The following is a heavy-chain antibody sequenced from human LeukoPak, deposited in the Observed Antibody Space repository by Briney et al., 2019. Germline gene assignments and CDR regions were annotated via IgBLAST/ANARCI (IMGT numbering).Heavy chain of an antibody. CDR3: AKDSVRGYDFWSGYPY. CDR2: ISGSGGST. CDR1: GFTFSSYA. D-gene: IGHD3-3*01. J-gene: IGHJ4*02. Sequence: GGSLRLSCAASGFTFSSYAMSWVRQAPGKRLEWVSAISGSGGSTYYADSVKGRFTISRDNSKNTLYLQMNSLRAEDTAVYYCAKDSVRGYDFWSGYPYWGQGTLATVSS. V-gene: IGHV3-23*01.